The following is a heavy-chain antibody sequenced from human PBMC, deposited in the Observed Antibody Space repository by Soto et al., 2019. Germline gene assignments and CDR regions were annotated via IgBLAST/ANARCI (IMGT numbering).Heavy chain of an antibody. J-gene: IGHJ4*01. V-gene: IGHV3-23*01. D-gene: IGHD5-12*01. CDR1: GFTFSSYA. CDR2: ISGSGGIT. CDR3: AKVDSGYHYLDY. Sequence: PGGSLRLSCAASGFTFSSYAMSWVRQVPGKGLEWVSTISGSGGITYYADSVKGRFTISRDPSKNTLYLQMNSLRVEDTALYFCAKVDSGYHYLDYWGQGSLVTVSS.